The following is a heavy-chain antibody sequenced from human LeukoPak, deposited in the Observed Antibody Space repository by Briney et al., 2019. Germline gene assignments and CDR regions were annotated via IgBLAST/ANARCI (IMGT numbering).Heavy chain of an antibody. CDR2: ISAYNGNT. J-gene: IGHJ4*02. D-gene: IGHD6-6*01. CDR3: ARDQGGYSSSSPDFDY. Sequence: VASVKVSCKASGYTFSTYGITWVRQAPGQGLEWMGWISAYNGNTNYAQKFKGRVIMTTDTSTNTVYMELRSLRSDDTAVYYCARDQGGYSSSSPDFDYWGQGTLVTASS. V-gene: IGHV1-18*01. CDR1: GYTFSTYG.